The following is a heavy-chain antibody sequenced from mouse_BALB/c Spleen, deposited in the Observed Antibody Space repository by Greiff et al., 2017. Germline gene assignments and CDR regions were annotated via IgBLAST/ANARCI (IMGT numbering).Heavy chain of an antibody. V-gene: IGHV1-5*01. CDR1: GYSFTSYW. CDR2: IYPGNSDT. Sequence: DVQLQESGTVLARPGASVKMSCKASGYSFTSYWMHWVKQRPGQGLEWIGAIYPGNSDTSYNQKFKGKAKLTAVTSASTAYMELSSLTNEDSAVYYCTRCYYGNYYAMDYWGQGTSVTVSS. D-gene: IGHD2-1*01. J-gene: IGHJ4*01. CDR3: TRCYYGNYYAMDY.